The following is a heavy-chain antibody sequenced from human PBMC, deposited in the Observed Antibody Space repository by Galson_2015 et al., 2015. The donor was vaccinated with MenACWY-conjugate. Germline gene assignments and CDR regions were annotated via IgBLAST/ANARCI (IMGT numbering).Heavy chain of an antibody. CDR1: GYNFITYR. Sequence: QSGAEVKKPGESLKISCKASGYNFITYRIGWLRQVPRKGLEWVGLISPIDSKTRYSPAFEGRVTISADNSITTAYLQWNSLQASDTAVYYCARHPPGGRGMDVWGQGTTVTVSS. D-gene: IGHD1-26*01. CDR3: ARHPPGGRGMDV. J-gene: IGHJ6*02. CDR2: ISPIDSKT. V-gene: IGHV5-51*01.